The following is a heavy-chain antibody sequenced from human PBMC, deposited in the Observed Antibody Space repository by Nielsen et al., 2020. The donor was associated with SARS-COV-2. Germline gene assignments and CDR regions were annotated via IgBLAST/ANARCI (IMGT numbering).Heavy chain of an antibody. CDR1: GGSFSGYY. CDR2: INHSGST. Sequence: SETLSLTCAVYGGSFSGYYWSWIRQPPGKGLEWIGEINHSGSTNYNPSLKSRVTISVDTSKNQFSLKLSSVTAADTAVYYCARSSVYIWFGELLTSNWFDPWGQGTLVTVSS. J-gene: IGHJ5*02. V-gene: IGHV4-34*01. CDR3: ARSSVYIWFGELLTSNWFDP. D-gene: IGHD3-10*01.